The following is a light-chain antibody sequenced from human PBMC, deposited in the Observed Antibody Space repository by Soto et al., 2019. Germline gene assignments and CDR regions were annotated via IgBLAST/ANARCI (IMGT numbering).Light chain of an antibody. CDR1: SRDVGAYDY. V-gene: IGLV2-14*03. CDR2: YVD. J-gene: IGLJ1*01. CDR3: CSYADGSIYF. Sequence: QSVLTQPASVSGSPGQSITISCTGTSRDVGAYDYVSWYLQYPDKAPQLLIYYVDHRPSGVSSRFSGSKSGNTASLTISGHQAEDEGDYYCCSYADGSIYFFGTGTTVTVL.